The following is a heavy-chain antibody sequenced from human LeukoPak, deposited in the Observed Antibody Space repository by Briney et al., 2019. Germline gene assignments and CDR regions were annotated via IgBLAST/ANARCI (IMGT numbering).Heavy chain of an antibody. CDR1: GGPISSHY. D-gene: IGHD2-2*01. J-gene: IGHJ4*02. CDR3: ARYCSSSSCYASFDC. CDR2: IHYGGDT. V-gene: IGHV4-59*11. Sequence: SETLSLTCTVSGGPISSHYWSWIRQPPGKGLEYIAYIHYGGDTNYNPSLKGRGTISVDTSKNQFSLNLSSVTAADTAVYYCARYCSSSSCYASFDCWGQGTLVTVSS.